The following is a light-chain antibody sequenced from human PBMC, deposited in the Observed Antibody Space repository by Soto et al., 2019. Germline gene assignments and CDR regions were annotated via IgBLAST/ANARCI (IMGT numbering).Light chain of an antibody. CDR3: QRYDDYSWKT. CDR1: QSVGSW. Sequence: DIQLTQSPSTLSASVGDRVTITCRASQSVGSWLAWYQQRPGKAPRLLIYDASSLDSGVPARFSGSGSGTEFTLTVSSLQPDDFATYYCQRYDDYSWKTFGQGTKV. J-gene: IGKJ1*01. V-gene: IGKV1-5*01. CDR2: DAS.